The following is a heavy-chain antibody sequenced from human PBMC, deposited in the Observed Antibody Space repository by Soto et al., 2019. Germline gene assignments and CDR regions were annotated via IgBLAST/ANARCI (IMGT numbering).Heavy chain of an antibody. CDR3: ASTALRISVDGIGAFDI. CDR2: MNPNSGHI. V-gene: IGHV1-8*01. J-gene: IGHJ3*02. D-gene: IGHD6-13*01. CDR1: GYTFTSYD. Sequence: GASVKVSCKASGYTFTSYDINWVRQAAGQGLEWMGWMNPNSGHIGYAQKFQGRITMTRNTSITTAYMGLSSLRSEDTAVYYCASTALRISVDGIGAFDIWGQGTLVTVSS.